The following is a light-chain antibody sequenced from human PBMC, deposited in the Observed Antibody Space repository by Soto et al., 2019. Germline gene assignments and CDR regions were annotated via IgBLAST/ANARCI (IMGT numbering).Light chain of an antibody. Sequence: QSVVTQPASVPGSPGQSVTISCTGTSSVVGSYNLVSWYQQHPGKAPKLIISEGSERPSGVSTRFSGSKSGNTASLTISGLQAEDEADYYCCSFARGSSYVFGTGTKVTVL. CDR3: CSFARGSSYV. J-gene: IGLJ1*01. CDR1: SSVVGSYNL. V-gene: IGLV2-23*01. CDR2: EGS.